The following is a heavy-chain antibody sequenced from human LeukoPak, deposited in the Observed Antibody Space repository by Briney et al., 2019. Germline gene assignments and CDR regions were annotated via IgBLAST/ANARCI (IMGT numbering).Heavy chain of an antibody. CDR2: INHSGST. Sequence: PSETLSLTWAVYGGSFSGYYWSWIRQPPGKGLEWIGEINHSGSTNYNPSLKSRVTISVDTSKNPFSLKLSSVTAADTAVYYCASMKSDSYYYDSSGYSAQFDYWGQGTLVTVSS. J-gene: IGHJ4*02. CDR3: ASMKSDSYYYDSSGYSAQFDY. D-gene: IGHD3-22*01. V-gene: IGHV4-34*01. CDR1: GGSFSGYY.